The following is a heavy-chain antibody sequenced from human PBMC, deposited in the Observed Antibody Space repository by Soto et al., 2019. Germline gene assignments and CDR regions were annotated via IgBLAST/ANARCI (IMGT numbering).Heavy chain of an antibody. J-gene: IGHJ5*02. CDR3: AGERFTDNWFDP. Sequence: QVHLLQSGAEVKKPGASVKVSCKPSGSTFTSYDFHWVRQAPGQGLEWMGIISPSGGSTSYAQKFQGRVTMSTDTSTSTVYMELSSLTSDDTAVYYCAGERFTDNWFDPWGQGTLGTVSS. CDR1: GSTFTSYD. V-gene: IGHV1-46*01. D-gene: IGHD4-17*01. CDR2: ISPSGGST.